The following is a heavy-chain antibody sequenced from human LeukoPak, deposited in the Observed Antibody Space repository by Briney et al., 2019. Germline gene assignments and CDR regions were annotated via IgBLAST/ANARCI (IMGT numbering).Heavy chain of an antibody. CDR3: ARGGGRYSSGWYDY. CDR1: GFTFSSYD. J-gene: IGHJ4*02. V-gene: IGHV3-13*01. CDR2: IGTAGDT. Sequence: GGSLRLSCAASGFTFSSYDMPWVRQATGKGLEWVSAIGTAGDTYYPGSVKGRFTISRENAKNSLYLQMNSLRAGDTAVYYCARGGGRYSSGWYDYWGQGTLVTVSS. D-gene: IGHD6-19*01.